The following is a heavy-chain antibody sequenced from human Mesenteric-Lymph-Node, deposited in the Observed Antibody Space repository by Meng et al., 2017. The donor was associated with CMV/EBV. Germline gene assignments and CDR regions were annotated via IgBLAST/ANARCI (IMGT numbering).Heavy chain of an antibody. V-gene: IGHV3-20*04. CDR3: AGILSVPVRDLQLYAMDD. D-gene: IGHD2-2*01. CDR1: GFTFDDYG. J-gene: IGHJ6*02. Sequence: GGSLRLSCAASGFTFDDYGMSWVRQAPGKGLEWVSGINWNGGSTGYADSVKGRFTISRDNSKNTLCLLLNSLRAADTAVDYCAGILSVPVRDLQLYAMDDWGQGTTVTVSS. CDR2: INWNGGST.